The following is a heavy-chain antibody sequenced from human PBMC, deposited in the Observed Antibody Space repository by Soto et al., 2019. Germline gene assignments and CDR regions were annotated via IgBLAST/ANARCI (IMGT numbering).Heavy chain of an antibody. Sequence: SETLSLTCTVSGGSIGSFYWSLIRQPPGKGLEWIGYIYHNGTTNYNPSLKSRVTISVDTSKNQFSLRLRSVTAADTAVYYCARRGNYDSSPFDYWGQGTLVTVSS. CDR3: ARRGNYDSSPFDY. CDR2: IYHNGTT. V-gene: IGHV4-59*08. CDR1: GGSIGSFY. J-gene: IGHJ4*02. D-gene: IGHD3-22*01.